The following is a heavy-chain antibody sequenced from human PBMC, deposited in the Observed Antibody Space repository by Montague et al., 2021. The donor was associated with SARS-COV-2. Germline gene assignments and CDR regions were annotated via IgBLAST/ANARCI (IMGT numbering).Heavy chain of an antibody. CDR2: ISWNSGSI. V-gene: IGHV3-9*01. D-gene: IGHD3-9*01. CDR1: GFTFDDYA. CDR3: AKFPQRNYDILIDDAFDI. J-gene: IGHJ3*02. Sequence: SLRLSCAASGFTFDDYAMHWVRQAPAKGLEWVSGISWNSGSIGYADSVKGRFTISRDNAKNSLYLQMNSLRAEDTALYYCAKFPQRNYDILIDDAFDIWGQGTMVTVSS.